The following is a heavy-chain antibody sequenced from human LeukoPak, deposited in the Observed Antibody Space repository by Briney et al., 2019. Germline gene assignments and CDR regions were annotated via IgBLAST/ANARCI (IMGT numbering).Heavy chain of an antibody. CDR2: IYYSGST. J-gene: IGHJ4*02. Sequence: PSETLSLTCTVSGGSISSYYWSWIRQPPGKGLEWIGYIYYSGSTNYNPSLKSRVTISVDTSKNQFSLKLSSVTAADTAVYYCARLRGYSWGFDYWGQGTLVTVSS. CDR1: GGSISSYY. CDR3: ARLRGYSWGFDY. V-gene: IGHV4-59*01. D-gene: IGHD3-10*01.